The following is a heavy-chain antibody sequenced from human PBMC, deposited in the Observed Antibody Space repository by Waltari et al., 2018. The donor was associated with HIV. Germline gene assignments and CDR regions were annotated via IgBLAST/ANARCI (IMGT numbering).Heavy chain of an antibody. D-gene: IGHD2-2*01. J-gene: IGHJ6*02. CDR1: GGTFSSYA. V-gene: IGHV1-69*04. CDR3: ARAPAAPIYRGYYGMDV. Sequence: QVQLVQSGAEVKKPGSSVKVSCKASGGTFSSYAISWVRQAPGQGLEWMGRIIPILGIANYAQKFQGRVTITADKSTSTAYMELSSLRSEDTAVYYCARAPAAPIYRGYYGMDVWGQGTTVTVSS. CDR2: IIPILGIA.